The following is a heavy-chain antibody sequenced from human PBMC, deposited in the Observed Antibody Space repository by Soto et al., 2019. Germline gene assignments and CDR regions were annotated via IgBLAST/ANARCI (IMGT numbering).Heavy chain of an antibody. D-gene: IGHD6-13*01. Sequence: GGSLRLSCAASGFTFSSYAMSWVRQAPGKGLEWVSAISGSGGSTYYADSVKGRFTISRDNSKNTLYLQMNSLRAEDTAVYYCAKLRDGSSWYSYYYYMDVWGKGTTVTVSS. CDR2: ISGSGGST. V-gene: IGHV3-23*01. CDR3: AKLRDGSSWYSYYYYMDV. CDR1: GFTFSSYA. J-gene: IGHJ6*03.